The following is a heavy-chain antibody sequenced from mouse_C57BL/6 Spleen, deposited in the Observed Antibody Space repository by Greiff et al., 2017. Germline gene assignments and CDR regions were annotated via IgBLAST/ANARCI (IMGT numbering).Heavy chain of an antibody. CDR1: GYTFTSYW. Sequence: QVQLQQPGAELVRPGSSVKLSCKASGYTFTSYWMDWVKQRPGQGLEWIGNIYPSDSETHYNQKFKDKATLTVDKSSSTAYMQLSSLTSEDSAVYYCARYGSGCFGYWGQGTTLTVSS. J-gene: IGHJ2*01. V-gene: IGHV1-61*01. D-gene: IGHD3-2*02. CDR2: IYPSDSET. CDR3: ARYGSGCFGY.